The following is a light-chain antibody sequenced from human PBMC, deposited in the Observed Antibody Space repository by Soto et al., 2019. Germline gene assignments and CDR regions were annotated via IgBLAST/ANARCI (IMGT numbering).Light chain of an antibody. CDR3: QQYSDSPIT. J-gene: IGKJ3*01. CDR1: QSVGRN. Sequence: EIVMTQSPATLSVSPGERATLSCRASQSVGRNLAWYQQRPGQAPRLLIHGASARPSGVPARFSGSGSGTDFTLTIISLQSEDFAVYYGQQYSDSPITFGPGTTVDLK. V-gene: IGKV3-15*01. CDR2: GAS.